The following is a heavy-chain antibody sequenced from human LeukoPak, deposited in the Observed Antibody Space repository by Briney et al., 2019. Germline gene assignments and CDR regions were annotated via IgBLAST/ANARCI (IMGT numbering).Heavy chain of an antibody. CDR2: IYYSGSA. CDR3: ARAAYRMSGTGAPFDY. Sequence: PSETLSLTCTVSGGSISSFYWSWIRQPPGKGLEWIGYIYYSGSANYNPSLKSRVIISVDTSKNQFSLKLNSVTAADTAVYYCARAAYRMSGTGAPFDYWGQGTLVTVSS. D-gene: IGHD3-16*01. V-gene: IGHV4-59*01. J-gene: IGHJ4*02. CDR1: GGSISSFY.